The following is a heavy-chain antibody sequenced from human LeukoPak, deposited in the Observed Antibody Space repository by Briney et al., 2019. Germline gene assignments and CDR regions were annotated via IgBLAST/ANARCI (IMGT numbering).Heavy chain of an antibody. V-gene: IGHV3-48*01. Sequence: GGSLRLSCAASGFTFSSYSMNWVRQAPGKGLEWVSYISSSSSTIYYADSVKGRFTISRDNAKNSLYLQMNSLRAEDTAVYYCARELILAYCGGDCYPDAFDIWGQGTMVTVSS. J-gene: IGHJ3*02. CDR1: GFTFSSYS. D-gene: IGHD2-21*02. CDR3: ARELILAYCGGDCYPDAFDI. CDR2: ISSSSSTI.